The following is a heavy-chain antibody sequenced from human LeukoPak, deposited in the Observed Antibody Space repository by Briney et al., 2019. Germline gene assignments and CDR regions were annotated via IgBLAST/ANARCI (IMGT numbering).Heavy chain of an antibody. D-gene: IGHD3-22*01. CDR1: GGTFSSYA. CDR2: IIPIFGTA. V-gene: IGHV1-69*06. Sequence: SVKVSCKASGGTFSSYAISWVRQAPGQGLEWMGGIIPIFGTANYAQKFQGRVTITADKSTSTAYMELSSLRSEDTAVYYCARGGTYYYDSSGYQPTYFDYWGQGTLVTVSS. J-gene: IGHJ4*02. CDR3: ARGGTYYYDSSGYQPTYFDY.